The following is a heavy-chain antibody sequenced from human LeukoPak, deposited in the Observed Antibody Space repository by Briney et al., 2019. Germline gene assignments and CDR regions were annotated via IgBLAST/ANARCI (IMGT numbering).Heavy chain of an antibody. J-gene: IGHJ4*02. CDR2: IKTDGSET. Sequence: GGSLRLSCAASGFYFRDHWMDWVRQAPGKGLEWVGHIKTDGSETYYLDSLKGRISISRDNTNNALYLQMNSLRVEDTAVYYCVKNDGWFHLAQWGQGTLVTVSS. CDR3: VKNDGWFHLAQ. CDR1: GFYFRDHW. V-gene: IGHV3-7*03. D-gene: IGHD6-19*01.